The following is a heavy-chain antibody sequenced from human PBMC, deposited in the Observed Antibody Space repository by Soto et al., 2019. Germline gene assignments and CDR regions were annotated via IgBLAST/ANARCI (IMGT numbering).Heavy chain of an antibody. J-gene: IGHJ4*01. D-gene: IGHD1-26*01. CDR1: GDSVSSNSAG. V-gene: IGHV6-1*01. CDR2: TYYRSKWYY. CDR3: ARGEQYSGRIFDY. Sequence: QTLSLTCAITGDSVSSNSAGWSWVRQSPSRGLEWLGRTYYRSKWYYEYAVSVRGRITINPDTSKNQYSLQLNSVTPEDTAVYFCARGEQYSGRIFDYRGQGTLVTVSS.